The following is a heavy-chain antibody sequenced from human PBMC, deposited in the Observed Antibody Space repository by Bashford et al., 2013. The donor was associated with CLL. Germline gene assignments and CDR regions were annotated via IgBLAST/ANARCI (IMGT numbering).Heavy chain of an antibody. J-gene: IGHJ4*02. V-gene: IGHV3-74*01. CDR1: ILPSVATG. CDR3: ARGYYYDSSGYFPIDY. CDR2: INSDGSST. Sequence: GSVETLLCSLWILPSVATGCTGSAKLQGRGVVWVSRINSDGSSTSYADSVKGRFTISRDNAKNTLYLQMNSLRAEDTAVYYCARGYYYDSSGYFPIDYWGQGTLVTVSS. D-gene: IGHD3-22*01.